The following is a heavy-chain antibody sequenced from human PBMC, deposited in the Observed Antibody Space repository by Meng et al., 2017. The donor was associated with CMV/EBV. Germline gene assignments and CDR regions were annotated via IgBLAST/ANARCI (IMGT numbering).Heavy chain of an antibody. Sequence: PRLVKRLSTPALHRHAPGGSIMGYYVSWIRQPAAKGLEWIWLIYTSGSTHYNPSLKSRVTMSVDTSKNQFSLKLSSVTAADTAVYYCARGGLYYYDSSGHFDYWGQGTLVTVSS. V-gene: IGHV4-4*07. J-gene: IGHJ4*02. CDR2: IYTSGST. D-gene: IGHD3-22*01. CDR1: GGSIMGYY. CDR3: ARGGLYYYDSSGHFDY.